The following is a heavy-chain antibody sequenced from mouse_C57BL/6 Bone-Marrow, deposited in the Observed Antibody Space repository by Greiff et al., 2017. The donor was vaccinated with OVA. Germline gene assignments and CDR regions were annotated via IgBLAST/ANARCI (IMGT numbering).Heavy chain of an antibody. J-gene: IGHJ3*01. D-gene: IGHD2-2*01. V-gene: IGHV1-69*01. Sequence: QVQLQQPGAELVMPGASVKLSCKASGYTFTSYWMHWVKQRPGQGLEWIGEIDPSDSYTNYNQKFKGKSTLTVDKSSSTAYMQLSSLTSEDSAVYYGERGEVWLRRTWFAYWGQGTLVTVSA. CDR1: GYTFTSYW. CDR3: ERGEVWLRRTWFAY. CDR2: IDPSDSYT.